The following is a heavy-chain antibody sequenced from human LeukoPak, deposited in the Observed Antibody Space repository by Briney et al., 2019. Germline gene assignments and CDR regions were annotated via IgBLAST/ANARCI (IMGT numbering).Heavy chain of an antibody. Sequence: GASVKVSCKASGYTFTTYYIHWVRQAPGQGLEQMALINPSGGSTHYAQKFQGRVTVTRDTSTSTVYMELTSLRSEDTAVYYCACLPYAFDIWGQGTMVTVSS. J-gene: IGHJ3*02. CDR3: ACLPYAFDI. V-gene: IGHV1-46*01. CDR1: GYTFTTYY. CDR2: INPSGGST.